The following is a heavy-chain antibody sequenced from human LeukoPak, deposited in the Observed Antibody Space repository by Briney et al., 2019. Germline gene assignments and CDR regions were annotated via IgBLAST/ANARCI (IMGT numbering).Heavy chain of an antibody. CDR1: GFTVSSNY. Sequence: GGSLRLSCAASGFTVSSNYMSWVRQAPGKGLEWVSVIYSDGSAYYPDSVKGRFTTSRDNSKNTLYLQMNSLRADDTAVYFCAGGSLVWQFDYWGQGTLVAVSS. V-gene: IGHV3-53*01. D-gene: IGHD2-8*01. CDR2: IYSDGSA. J-gene: IGHJ4*02. CDR3: AGGSLVWQFDY.